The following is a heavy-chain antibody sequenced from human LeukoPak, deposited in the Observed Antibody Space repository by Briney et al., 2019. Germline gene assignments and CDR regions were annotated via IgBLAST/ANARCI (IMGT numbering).Heavy chain of an antibody. J-gene: IGHJ6*03. CDR1: GYTFISYG. D-gene: IGHD3-16*01. CDR3: ARLPQRGYYMDV. V-gene: IGHV1-2*02. CDR2: INPNSGGT. Sequence: ASVKVSCKASGYTFISYGITWVRQAPGQGLEWMGWINPNSGGTNYAQKFQGRVTMTRDTSISTAYMELSRLRSDDTAVYYCARLPQRGYYMDVWGKGTTVTISS.